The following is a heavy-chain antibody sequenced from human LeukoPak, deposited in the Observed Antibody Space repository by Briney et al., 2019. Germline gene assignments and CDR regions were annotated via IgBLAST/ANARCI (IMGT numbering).Heavy chain of an antibody. CDR2: ISGSGGST. CDR1: GFTFSSYA. D-gene: IGHD5-24*01. Sequence: GSLRLSCAASGFTFSSYAMSWVRQAPGKGLEWVSAISGSGGSTYYADSVKGRFTISRDNSKNTLYLQMNSLRAEDTAVYYCAKGRDGYNLFDYWGQGTLVTVSS. V-gene: IGHV3-23*01. J-gene: IGHJ4*02. CDR3: AKGRDGYNLFDY.